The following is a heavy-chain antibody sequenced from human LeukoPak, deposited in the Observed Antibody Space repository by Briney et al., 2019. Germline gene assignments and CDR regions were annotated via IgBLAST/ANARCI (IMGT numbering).Heavy chain of an antibody. CDR2: ISDSGGSI. CDR1: GFTFSNYD. V-gene: IGHV3-23*01. CDR3: AKDLSRAVAADWFDP. D-gene: IGHD6-19*01. J-gene: IGHJ5*02. Sequence: PGGSLRLSCAASGFTFSNYDMSWVRQAPGKGLEWVSSISDSGGSIYYADSVKGRFTLSRDNSKNTLYLQMTNLRAADTAVYYCAKDLSRAVAADWFDPGDQGSLVTVSS.